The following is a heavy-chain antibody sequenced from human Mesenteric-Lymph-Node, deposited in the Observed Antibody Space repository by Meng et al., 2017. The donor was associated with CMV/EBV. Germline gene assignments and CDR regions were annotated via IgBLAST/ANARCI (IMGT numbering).Heavy chain of an antibody. D-gene: IGHD3-22*01. CDR2: MNPYSGNT. Sequence: SGYTFNNYDINWVRQAAGQGLEWMGWMNPYSGNTGYAQKFQGRVTITRDTSISTAYMELSSLRSEDTAVYYCARDYYDTSGYYYFDHWGQGTLVTVSS. V-gene: IGHV1-8*03. J-gene: IGHJ4*02. CDR3: ARDYYDTSGYYYFDH. CDR1: GYTFNNYD.